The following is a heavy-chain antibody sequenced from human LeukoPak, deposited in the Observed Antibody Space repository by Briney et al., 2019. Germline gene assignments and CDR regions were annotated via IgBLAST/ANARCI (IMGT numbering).Heavy chain of an antibody. D-gene: IGHD3-22*01. Sequence: PAGGSLRLSCAASGFTVSSNYMSWVRQAPGKGLEWVSVIYSGGSTYYADSVKGGFTTSRDNSKNTLYLQMNSLRAEDTAVYYCTRTRYDSSGYYWGQGTLVTVSS. CDR3: TRTRYDSSGYY. J-gene: IGHJ4*02. V-gene: IGHV3-66*01. CDR2: IYSGGST. CDR1: GFTVSSNY.